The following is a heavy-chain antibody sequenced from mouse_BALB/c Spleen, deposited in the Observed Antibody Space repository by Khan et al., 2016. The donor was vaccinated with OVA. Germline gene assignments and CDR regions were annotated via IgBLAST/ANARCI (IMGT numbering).Heavy chain of an antibody. J-gene: IGHJ1*01. CDR1: GYSFTGYY. CDR2: VNPNNGGT. CDR3: AIYHGYFDV. Sequence: EVQLQESGPDLVKPGASVKISCKASGYSFTGYYIHWVKQSHGKSLEWIGRVNPNNGGTSYNQKFQGKARLTVDKSSNTAYMELLSLTSEDSAVYSCAIYHGYFDVWGAGTTGTVSS. V-gene: IGHV1-26*01.